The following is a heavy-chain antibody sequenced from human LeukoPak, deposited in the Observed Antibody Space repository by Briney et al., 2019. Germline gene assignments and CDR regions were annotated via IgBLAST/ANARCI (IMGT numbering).Heavy chain of an antibody. CDR3: ARVRPDYFDY. Sequence: ASVKVSCKASGYTFTSYYMHWVRQAPGQGLEWMGIINPSGGSTSYAQKFQGRVTMTRDTSTSTVYMELRSLRSDDTAVYYCARVRPDYFDYWGQGTLVTVSS. V-gene: IGHV1-46*01. CDR1: GYTFTSYY. D-gene: IGHD6-6*01. CDR2: INPSGGST. J-gene: IGHJ4*02.